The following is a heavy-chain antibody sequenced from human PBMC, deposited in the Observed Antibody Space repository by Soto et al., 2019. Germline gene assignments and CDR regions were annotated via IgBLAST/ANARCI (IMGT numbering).Heavy chain of an antibody. CDR2: INTSGNT. J-gene: IGHJ4*02. CDR1: GGSITSYR. D-gene: IGHD1-1*01. Sequence: QVQLQESGPGLVKPLETLSLTCTVSGGSITSYRWSWIRQSAGKGLEWIGRINTSGNTHYNPSLKSRVTVSIDTSRNQFFLTVNSVTAADSAVYYCARESGDNWASEAYWGQGTPVTVSS. V-gene: IGHV4-4*07. CDR3: ARESGDNWASEAY.